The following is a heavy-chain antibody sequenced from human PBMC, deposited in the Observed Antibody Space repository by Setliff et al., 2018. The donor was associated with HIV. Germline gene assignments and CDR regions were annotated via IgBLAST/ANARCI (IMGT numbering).Heavy chain of an antibody. V-gene: IGHV4-34*01. CDR3: ASRRGIEFYFDI. D-gene: IGHD3-10*01. CDR2: INHGGDT. CDR1: GQSISGYY. Sequence: PSETLSLTCAVYGQSISGYYWSWIRQTPGKGLEWIGEINHGGDTNYNPSLKSRVTISVGSSYNHFSLKLSSVTAADTGVYYCASRRGIEFYFDIWGQGTPVTVPQ. J-gene: IGHJ4*02.